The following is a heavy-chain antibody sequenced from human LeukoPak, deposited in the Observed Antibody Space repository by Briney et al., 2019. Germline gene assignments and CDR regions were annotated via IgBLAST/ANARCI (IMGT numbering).Heavy chain of an antibody. Sequence: PGGSLILSCAASGFTFSSYGRPWVRQAPGKGLGWVAFIRYDGSNKYYADSVKGRFTISRDNSKNTLYLQMNSLRAEDTAVYYCAKDSSGYYFDYWGQGTLVTVSS. J-gene: IGHJ4*02. V-gene: IGHV3-30*02. CDR2: IRYDGSNK. CDR1: GFTFSSYG. D-gene: IGHD3-22*01. CDR3: AKDSSGYYFDY.